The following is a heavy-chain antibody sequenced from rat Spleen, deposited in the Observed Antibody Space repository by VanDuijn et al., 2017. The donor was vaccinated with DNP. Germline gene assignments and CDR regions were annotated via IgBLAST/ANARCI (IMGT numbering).Heavy chain of an antibody. J-gene: IGHJ4*01. CDR3: ARSGVPGYALDA. D-gene: IGHD1-4*01. CDR2: VSSGGNT. CDR1: GFSLISYT. V-gene: IGHV2-6*01. Sequence: QVQLKESGPGLVQPSQTLSLTCTVSGFSLISYTVNWVRQPPGKGLEWIAAVSSGGNTFYNSALKSRLSISRDTSKSQVFLKMNSLQTEDTAMYFCARSGVPGYALDAWGKGTSVTVS.